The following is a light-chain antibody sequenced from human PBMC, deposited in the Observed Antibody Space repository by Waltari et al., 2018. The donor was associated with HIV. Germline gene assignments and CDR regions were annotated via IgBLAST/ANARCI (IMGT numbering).Light chain of an antibody. CDR2: EVS. CDR1: SRDVGGYNL. J-gene: IGLJ2*01. CDR3: CAYAGSTTYVI. Sequence: QSALTQPASVSGSPGPSITIPCTGTSRDVGGYNLLSWYQQHPGKAPKLMIYEVSKRPSGVSNRFSGSKSGNTASLTISGLQAEDEADYYCCAYAGSTTYVIFGGGTKLTVL. V-gene: IGLV2-23*02.